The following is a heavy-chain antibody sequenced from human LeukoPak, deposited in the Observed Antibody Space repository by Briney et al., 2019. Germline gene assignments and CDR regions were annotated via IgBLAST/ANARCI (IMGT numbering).Heavy chain of an antibody. Sequence: ASVKVSCKASGYTFTDYYIHWVRQAPGHRLEWMGWIYPNSGGTNYSQSFLDRVTLTRDTSISTAYMEVSSLKIDDTALYYCARGYCSGGSCYHFDSWGQGTLVTVSS. CDR1: GYTFTDYY. CDR2: IYPNSGGT. D-gene: IGHD2-15*01. CDR3: ARGYCSGGSCYHFDS. V-gene: IGHV1-2*02. J-gene: IGHJ4*02.